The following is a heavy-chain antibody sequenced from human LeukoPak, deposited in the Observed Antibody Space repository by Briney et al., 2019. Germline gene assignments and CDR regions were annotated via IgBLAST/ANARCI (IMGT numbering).Heavy chain of an antibody. CDR2: INPSGGST. CDR1: GYTFTSYY. CDR3: ARVVPAAQGGKDAFDI. Sequence: AASVKVSCKASGYTFTSYYMYWVRQAPGQGLEWMGIINPSGGSTSYAQKFQSRVIMTRDMSTSTVYMELSSLRSEDTAVYYCARVVPAAQGGKDAFDIWGQGTMVTDSS. J-gene: IGHJ3*02. V-gene: IGHV1-46*01. D-gene: IGHD2-2*01.